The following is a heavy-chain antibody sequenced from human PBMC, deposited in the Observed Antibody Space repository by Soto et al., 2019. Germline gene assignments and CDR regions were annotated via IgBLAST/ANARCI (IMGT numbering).Heavy chain of an antibody. CDR1: GFTFSNAW. CDR3: TTDYCSGGSCYMDV. J-gene: IGHJ6*02. V-gene: IGHV3-15*07. Sequence: EVQLVESGGGLVKPGGSLRLSCAASGFTFSNAWMNWVRQAPGKGLEWVGRIKSKTDGGTTDYAAPVKGRFTISRDDSKNTLYLQMNSPKTEDTAVYYCTTDYCSGGSCYMDVWGQGTTVTVSS. CDR2: IKSKTDGGTT. D-gene: IGHD2-15*01.